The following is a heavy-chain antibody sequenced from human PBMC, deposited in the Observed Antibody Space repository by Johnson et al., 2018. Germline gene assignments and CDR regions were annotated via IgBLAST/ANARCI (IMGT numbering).Heavy chain of an antibody. J-gene: IGHJ3*02. V-gene: IGHV3-30*03. CDR1: GFTFSNFG. CDR2: ISYDGRNK. CDR3: ARTTRGAFDI. D-gene: IGHD4-17*01. Sequence: QLVESGGGVVQPGRSLRLSCGASGFTFSNFGMHWVRQAPGKGLEWVADISYDGRNKNYADSVKGRFTVSRDISKNTLYLQMGSLRGEDTAVYFCARTTRGAFDIWGQGTMVTVSS.